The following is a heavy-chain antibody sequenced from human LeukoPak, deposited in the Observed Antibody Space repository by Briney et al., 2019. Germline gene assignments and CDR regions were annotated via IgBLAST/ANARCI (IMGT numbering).Heavy chain of an antibody. CDR1: GFTFSDTW. Sequence: PGGSLRLSCAASGFTFSDTWMHWVRQAPGEGLVWVSRIRSDGSDTRYAESVKGRFTISRDNAKNSLYLQMNSLRAEDTAVYYCARDLLLWFGEGSPNWFDPWGQGTLVTVSS. J-gene: IGHJ5*02. D-gene: IGHD3-10*01. CDR3: ARDLLLWFGEGSPNWFDP. V-gene: IGHV3-74*01. CDR2: IRSDGSDT.